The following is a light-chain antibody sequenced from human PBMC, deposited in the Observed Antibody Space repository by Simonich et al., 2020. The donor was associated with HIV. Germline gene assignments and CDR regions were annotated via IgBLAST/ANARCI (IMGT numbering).Light chain of an antibody. CDR1: SSNIGSYNR. CDR3: SSYTNISTLV. CDR2: EVS. V-gene: IGLV2-18*02. J-gene: IGLJ3*02. Sequence: QSALTQPPSVSGSPGQSVTISCTGTSSNIGSYNRVSWYQQPPGTAPKLIIYEVSNLPSGVPDRFSGSKSGNTASLTISGLQAEDEADYYCSSYTNISTLVFGGGTKLTVL.